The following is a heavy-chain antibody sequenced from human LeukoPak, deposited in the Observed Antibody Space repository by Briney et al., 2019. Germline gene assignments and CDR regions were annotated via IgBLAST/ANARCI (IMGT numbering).Heavy chain of an antibody. V-gene: IGHV3-30-3*01. D-gene: IGHD6-13*01. CDR2: ISYDGSNK. CDR3: ARVHSTYKETVGFDY. CDR1: GFTFSSYA. Sequence: GGSLRLSCAASGFTFSSYAMHWVRQAPGKGLEWVAVISYDGSNKYYADSVKGRFTISRDNSKNTLYLQMNSLRAEDTAVYYCARVHSTYKETVGFDYWGQGTLVTVSS. J-gene: IGHJ4*02.